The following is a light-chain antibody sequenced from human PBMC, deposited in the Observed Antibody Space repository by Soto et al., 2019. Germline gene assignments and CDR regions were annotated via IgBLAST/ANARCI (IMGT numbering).Light chain of an antibody. Sequence: EIVMTQSPATLSVSPGERATLSCRASQSVSSKLAWYQQKPGQAPRLLIYGASTRATGIPARFSGSGSGTEFTLTISSLQSEDFAVYSCQHYNNWPPKTFGQGTKVDIK. CDR2: GAS. J-gene: IGKJ1*01. V-gene: IGKV3-15*01. CDR3: QHYNNWPPKT. CDR1: QSVSSK.